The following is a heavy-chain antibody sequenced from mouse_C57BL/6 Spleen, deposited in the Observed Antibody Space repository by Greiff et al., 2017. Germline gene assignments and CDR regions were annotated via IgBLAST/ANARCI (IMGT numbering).Heavy chain of an antibody. CDR1: GYTFTSYG. Sequence: VKLVESGAELARPGASVKLSCKASGYTFTSYGISWVKQRTGQGLEWIGGIYPRSGNTYYNEKFKGKATLTADKSSSTAYMELRSLTSEDSAVYFCARSPVGYPYYFDYWGQGTTLTVSS. J-gene: IGHJ2*01. CDR3: ARSPVGYPYYFDY. D-gene: IGHD1-1*01. CDR2: IYPRSGNT. V-gene: IGHV1-81*01.